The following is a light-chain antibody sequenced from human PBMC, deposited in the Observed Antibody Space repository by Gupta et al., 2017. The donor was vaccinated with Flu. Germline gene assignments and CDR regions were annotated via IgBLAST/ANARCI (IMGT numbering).Light chain of an antibody. J-gene: IGLJ3*02. V-gene: IGLV1-44*01. CDR3: AAWDDSRNAWV. CDR1: SSNIGSTT. Sequence: QSVLTQPPSASGTPGQWFTISCSGSSSNIGSTTVNWYQQLPGTAPKLLMYSNSQRPSGVPDRFSGSKYGTSASLAISGLQAEDEADYYCAAWDDSRNAWVFGGGTKLTVL. CDR2: SNS.